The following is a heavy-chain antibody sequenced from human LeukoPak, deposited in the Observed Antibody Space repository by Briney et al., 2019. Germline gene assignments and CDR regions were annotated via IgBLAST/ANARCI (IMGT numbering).Heavy chain of an antibody. J-gene: IGHJ6*02. V-gene: IGHV3-23*01. CDR1: GFTFSSYA. CDR2: ISGSGGTT. CDR3: AKFEFNYYYYGMDV. Sequence: PGGSLRLSCAASGFTFSSYAMSWVRQAPGKGLEWVPAISGSGGTTYYADSVKGRFTISRDNSKNTLYLQMNSLRAEDTAVYYCAKFEFNYYYYGMDVWGQRTTVTVSS. D-gene: IGHD3-9*01.